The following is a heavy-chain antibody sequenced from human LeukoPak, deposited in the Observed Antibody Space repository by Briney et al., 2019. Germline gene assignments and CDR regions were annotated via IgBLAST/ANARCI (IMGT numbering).Heavy chain of an antibody. CDR2: INPNSGGT. D-gene: IGHD3-16*02. Sequence: ASVKVSCKASGYTFTGYYMHWVRQAPGRGLEWMGWINPNSGGTNYAQKFQGWVTMTRDTSISTAYMELSRLRSDDTAVYYCARALYDYVWGSYRPSDAFDIWGQGTMVTVSS. CDR1: GYTFTGYY. CDR3: ARALYDYVWGSYRPSDAFDI. V-gene: IGHV1-2*04. J-gene: IGHJ3*02.